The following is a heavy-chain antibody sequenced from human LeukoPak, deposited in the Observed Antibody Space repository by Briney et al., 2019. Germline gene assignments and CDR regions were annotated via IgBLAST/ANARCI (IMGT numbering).Heavy chain of an antibody. J-gene: IGHJ6*03. D-gene: IGHD5-18*01. CDR2: INPNSGGT. Sequence: ASVKVSCKASGYTFTGYYMHWVRQAPGQGPEWMGRINPNSGGTNYAQKFQGRVTMTRDTSISTAYMELSRLRSDDTAVYYCARDHEGAGYSYGNSYYYYYMDVWGKGTTVTVSS. CDR1: GYTFTGYY. V-gene: IGHV1-2*06. CDR3: ARDHEGAGYSYGNSYYYYYMDV.